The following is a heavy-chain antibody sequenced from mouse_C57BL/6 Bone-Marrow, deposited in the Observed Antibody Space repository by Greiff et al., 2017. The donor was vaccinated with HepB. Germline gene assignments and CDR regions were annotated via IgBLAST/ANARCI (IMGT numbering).Heavy chain of an antibody. CDR1: GYSITSGYY. CDR2: ISYDGSN. V-gene: IGHV3-6*01. D-gene: IGHD3-3*01. CDR3: ARGGRGRGFDY. J-gene: IGHJ2*01. Sequence: ESGPGLVKPSQSLSLTCSVTGYSITSGYYWNWIRQFPGNKLEWMGYISYDGSNNYNPSLKNRISITRDTSKNQFFLKLNSVTTEDTATYYCARGGRGRGFDYWGQGTTLTVSS.